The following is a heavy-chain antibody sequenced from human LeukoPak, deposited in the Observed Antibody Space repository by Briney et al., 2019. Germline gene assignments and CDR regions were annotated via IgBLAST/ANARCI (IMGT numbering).Heavy chain of an antibody. CDR2: FHHSGST. Sequence: SETLSLTCTVSSGSISSYYWTWIRQSPGKGLEWIGFFHHSGSTNYNPSFKSRVTISADTSNNHFSLRLTSVTAADTAVYYCARSYSGYDSWGQGTLVTVSS. CDR1: SGSISSYY. CDR3: ARSYSGYDS. V-gene: IGHV4-59*01. J-gene: IGHJ5*02. D-gene: IGHD5-12*01.